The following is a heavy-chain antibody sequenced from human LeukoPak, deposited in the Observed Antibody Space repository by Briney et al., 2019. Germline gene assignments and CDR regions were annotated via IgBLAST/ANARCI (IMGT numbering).Heavy chain of an antibody. Sequence: GGSLRLSCAASGFTFSSYAMHWVRQAPGKGLEWVAVISYDGSNKYYADSVKGRFTISRDNSKTTLYLQMNSLRAEDTAVYYCAREWTAFDYWGQGTLVTVSS. CDR1: GFTFSSYA. CDR3: AREWTAFDY. V-gene: IGHV3-30*01. J-gene: IGHJ4*02. CDR2: ISYDGSNK. D-gene: IGHD3/OR15-3a*01.